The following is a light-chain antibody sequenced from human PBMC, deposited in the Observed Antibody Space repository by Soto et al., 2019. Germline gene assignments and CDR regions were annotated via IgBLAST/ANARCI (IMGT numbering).Light chain of an antibody. V-gene: IGLV2-11*01. J-gene: IGLJ1*01. Sequence: QSALTQPRSVSGSPGQSVTSSCTGTSSDVGGYNYVSWYQQHPGKAPKLMIYDVSKRPSGVPDRFSGSKSGNTASLTISGLQAEGEADYYCCSYAGSYTYVFGTGTKVTVL. CDR1: SSDVGGYNY. CDR3: CSYAGSYTYV. CDR2: DVS.